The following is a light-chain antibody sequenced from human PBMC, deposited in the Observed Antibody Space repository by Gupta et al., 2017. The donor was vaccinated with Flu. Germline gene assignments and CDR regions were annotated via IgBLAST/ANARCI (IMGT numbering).Light chain of an antibody. V-gene: IGKV1-5*03. J-gene: IGKJ1*01. CDR1: QSISNW. Sequence: SPSTLSAAVGDRGTITCRASQSISNWLAWYQQKPGKAPKVLIYKASRLESGVPSRFSGSGSGTEFTLTISSLQPDDFATYYCQQYNSYRTFGQGTKVEIK. CDR2: KAS. CDR3: QQYNSYRT.